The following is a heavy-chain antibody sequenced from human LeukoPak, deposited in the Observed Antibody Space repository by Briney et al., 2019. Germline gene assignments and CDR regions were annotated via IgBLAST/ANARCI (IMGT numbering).Heavy chain of an antibody. CDR2: IYHSGST. Sequence: SETLSLTCTVSGFSITSDYYWGWVRQPPGKGLEWIGTIYHSGSTYYNPSLLGRVTISVDTSKNQFSLKLSSVTATDTAVYYCARGGPPFSFDYWGQGTLVTVSS. CDR3: ARGGPPFSFDY. D-gene: IGHD3-16*01. CDR1: GFSITSDYY. V-gene: IGHV4-38-2*02. J-gene: IGHJ4*02.